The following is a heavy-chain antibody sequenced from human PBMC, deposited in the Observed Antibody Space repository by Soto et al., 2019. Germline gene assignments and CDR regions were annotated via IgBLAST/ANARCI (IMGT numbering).Heavy chain of an antibody. Sequence: QLQLQESGPGLVKPSETLSLTCTVSGGSISSSSYYWGWIRQPPGKWLEWIGSNYYSGSTYYNPSPNSPVPTSGYPATNRVSLKLSSATAADTPVYYCARHTPAISISDHWGQGTLVTVSS. D-gene: IGHD2-15*01. V-gene: IGHV4-39*01. CDR2: NYYSGST. CDR1: GGSISSSSYY. J-gene: IGHJ4*02. CDR3: ARHTPAISISDH.